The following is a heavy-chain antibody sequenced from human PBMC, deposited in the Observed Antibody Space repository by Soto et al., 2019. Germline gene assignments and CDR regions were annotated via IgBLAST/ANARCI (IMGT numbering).Heavy chain of an antibody. Sequence: PGGSLRLSCAASGFTLSAYAMSWVRQVPGKGLEWVSVISRSGGSTYYADSVKGRFTISRDSSKNTVYLQMNSLRAEDTAVYYCAKDSDYRDRIFWYFDLWGRGTLVTVSS. V-gene: IGHV3-23*01. CDR2: ISRSGGST. J-gene: IGHJ2*01. D-gene: IGHD2-15*01. CDR1: GFTLSAYA. CDR3: AKDSDYRDRIFWYFDL.